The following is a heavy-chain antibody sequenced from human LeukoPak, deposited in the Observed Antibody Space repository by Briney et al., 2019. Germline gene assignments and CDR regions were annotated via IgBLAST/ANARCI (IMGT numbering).Heavy chain of an antibody. CDR2: ISGSGGNT. CDR1: GFTFSSYG. V-gene: IGHV3-23*01. Sequence: GGSLRLSCAASGFTFSSYGMTWVRQAPGKGLEWVSAISGSGGNTYYADSVKGRLTISRDNSKNTLYLQMNSLRAEDTAVYYCAKRAYCTSASCLFYLDYWGQGTLVTVSS. J-gene: IGHJ4*02. CDR3: AKRAYCTSASCLFYLDY. D-gene: IGHD2-2*01.